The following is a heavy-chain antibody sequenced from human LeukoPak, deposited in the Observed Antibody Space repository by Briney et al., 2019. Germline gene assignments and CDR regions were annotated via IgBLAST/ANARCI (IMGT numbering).Heavy chain of an antibody. J-gene: IGHJ6*03. Sequence: SETLSLTCTVSGGSISSSSYYWGWIRQPPGKGLEWIGSIYYSGSTYYNPSLKSRVTISVDTSKNQFSLKLSSVTAADTAVYYCASSPRIAVAGPYYYYYYMDVWGKGTTVTVSS. V-gene: IGHV4-39*01. CDR2: IYYSGST. CDR3: ASSPRIAVAGPYYYYYYMDV. D-gene: IGHD6-19*01. CDR1: GGSISSSSYY.